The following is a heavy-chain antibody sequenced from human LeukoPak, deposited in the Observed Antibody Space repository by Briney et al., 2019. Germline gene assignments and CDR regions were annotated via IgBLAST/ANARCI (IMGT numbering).Heavy chain of an antibody. D-gene: IGHD2-15*01. CDR2: IYISGST. CDR3: ARGNYCSGGSCSVFYFDY. J-gene: IGHJ4*02. CDR1: GGSTSNYY. V-gene: IGHV4-4*07. Sequence: PSETLSLTCTVSGGSTSNYYWSWLRQSAGKRLEWLGRIYISGSTNYNPSLKSRVTMSVDTSKNQFSLKLSSVTAADTALYYCARGNYCSGGSCSVFYFDYWGQGTLVTVSS.